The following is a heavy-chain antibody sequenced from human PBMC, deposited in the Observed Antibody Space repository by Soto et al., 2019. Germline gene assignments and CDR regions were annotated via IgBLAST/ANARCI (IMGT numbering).Heavy chain of an antibody. Sequence: AVKVSCKASGFTFTSSAVQWVRQARGQRLEWIGWIVVGSGNTNYAQKFQERVTITRDMSTSTAYMELSSLRSEDTAVYYCAADPLYYYDSSGPYAFDIWGQGTLVTVSS. D-gene: IGHD3-22*01. CDR1: GFTFTSSA. V-gene: IGHV1-58*01. CDR2: IVVGSGNT. J-gene: IGHJ3*02. CDR3: AADPLYYYDSSGPYAFDI.